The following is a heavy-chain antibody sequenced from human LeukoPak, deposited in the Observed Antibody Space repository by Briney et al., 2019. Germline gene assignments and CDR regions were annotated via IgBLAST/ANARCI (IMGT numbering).Heavy chain of an antibody. CDR1: GFTFSSYS. CDR3: ARDDSSSWYGIDY. Sequence: GGSLRLSCAASGFTFSSYSMNWVRQAPGKGLEWVSSISSSSSYIYYADSVKGRFTISRDNAKNSLYLQMNSLRAEDTALYYCARDDSSSWYGIDYWGQGTLVTVSS. CDR2: ISSSSSYI. J-gene: IGHJ4*02. V-gene: IGHV3-21*04. D-gene: IGHD6-13*01.